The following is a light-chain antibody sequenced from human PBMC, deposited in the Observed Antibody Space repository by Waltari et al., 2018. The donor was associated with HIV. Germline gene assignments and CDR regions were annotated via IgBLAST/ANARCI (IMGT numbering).Light chain of an antibody. CDR2: RNY. J-gene: IGLJ2*01. CDR3: STWDGSLGAYI. V-gene: IGLV1-47*01. CDR1: YSDIGTNY. Sequence: QSVLTQPPSASGTPGQNVTISCSGGYSDIGTNYVSWYQVVPGTTPKLLIYRNYQRPSGVPDRFSGSKSGSSASLAVSGLRSADEGDYYCSTWDGSLGAYIFGGGTKLTVL.